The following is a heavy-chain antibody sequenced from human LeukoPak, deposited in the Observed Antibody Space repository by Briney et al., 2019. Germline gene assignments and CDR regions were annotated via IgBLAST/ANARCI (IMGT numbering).Heavy chain of an antibody. CDR1: GFTFSSYE. J-gene: IGHJ6*02. CDR2: ISSSGSSI. CDR3: ARDPRCSSMSCYRSSFYGMDV. V-gene: IGHV3-48*03. Sequence: GGSLRLSCAASGFTFSSYEMNWVRQAPGKGLEWVSYISSSGSSIYYADSVKGRFTISRDNAKSSLYLQMNSLRAEDTAVYYCARDPRCSSMSCYRSSFYGMDVWGQGTTVTVSS. D-gene: IGHD2-2*01.